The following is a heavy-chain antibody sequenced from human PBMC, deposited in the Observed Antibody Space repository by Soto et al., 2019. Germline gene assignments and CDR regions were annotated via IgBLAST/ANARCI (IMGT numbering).Heavy chain of an antibody. CDR3: PHRKEFCSSTSCFSFDP. Sequence: SGPTLVNPTQTLTLTCTFSGFSLSTSGVGVDWIRQPPGKALEWLALIYWDDDKRYSPSLKSRLTITKDTSKNQVVLTMTNMDPVDTATYYCPHRKEFCSSTSCFSFDPWGKGPLVTVSS. V-gene: IGHV2-5*02. CDR2: IYWDDDK. D-gene: IGHD2-2*01. CDR1: GFSLSTSGVG. J-gene: IGHJ5*02.